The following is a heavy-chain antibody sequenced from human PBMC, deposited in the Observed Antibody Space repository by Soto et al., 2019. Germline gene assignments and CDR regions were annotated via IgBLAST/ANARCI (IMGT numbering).Heavy chain of an antibody. D-gene: IGHD1-1*01. CDR1: GFTFSIYS. CDR2: ISSSSSYI. Sequence: GGSLRLSCAASGFTFSIYSMNWVRQAPGKGLEWVSSISSSSSYIYYADSVKGRFTISRDNAKNSLYLQMNTLRAEDTAVYYCARSPGRDGYNNFDYWGQGTLVTVSS. CDR3: ARSPGRDGYNNFDY. V-gene: IGHV3-21*01. J-gene: IGHJ4*02.